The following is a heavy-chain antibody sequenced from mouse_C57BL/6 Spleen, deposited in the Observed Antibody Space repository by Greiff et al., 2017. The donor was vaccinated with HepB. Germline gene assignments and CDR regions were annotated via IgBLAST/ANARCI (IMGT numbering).Heavy chain of an antibody. CDR1: GYSITSGYD. Sequence: EVQLQQSGPGMVKPSQSLSLTCTVTGYSITSGYDWHWIRHFPGNKLEWMGYISYSGSTNYNPSLKSRISITHDTSKNHFFLKLNSVTTEDTATYYCAREGTYGSLSYWGQGTLVTVSA. J-gene: IGHJ3*01. CDR2: ISYSGST. V-gene: IGHV3-1*01. D-gene: IGHD1-1*01. CDR3: AREGTYGSLSY.